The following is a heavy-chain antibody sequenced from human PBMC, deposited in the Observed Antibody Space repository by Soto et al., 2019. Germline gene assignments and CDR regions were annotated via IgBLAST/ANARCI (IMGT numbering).Heavy chain of an antibody. D-gene: IGHD6-13*01. CDR3: ARDLRYSSSWYLGAEYFQH. V-gene: IGHV3-33*01. CDR1: GFTFSSYG. CDR2: IWSDGSNK. Sequence: QVQLVESGGGVVQPGRSLRLSCAASGFTFSSYGMHWVRQAPGQGLEWVAGIWSDGSNKYYADSVKGRFTISRDNSKNTLYLQMNSLRAEDTAVYYCARDLRYSSSWYLGAEYFQHWGQGTLVTVSS. J-gene: IGHJ1*01.